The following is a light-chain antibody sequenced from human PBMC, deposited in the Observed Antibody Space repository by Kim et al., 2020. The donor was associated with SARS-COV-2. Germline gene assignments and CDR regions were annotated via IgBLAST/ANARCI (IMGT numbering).Light chain of an antibody. CDR1: RSNIGTNT. CDR3: VAWDDSLNGPV. J-gene: IGLJ2*01. V-gene: IGLV1-44*01. Sequence: GQGVTISCSGSRSNIGTNTVNWYQQHPGAAPTLLIFSNNQRPSGVPDRFSGSKSGTSASLAISGLQSEDEADYYCVAWDDSLNGPVFGGGTQLTVL. CDR2: SNN.